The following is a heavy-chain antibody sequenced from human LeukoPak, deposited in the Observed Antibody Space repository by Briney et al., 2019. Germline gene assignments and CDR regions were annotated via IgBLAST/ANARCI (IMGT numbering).Heavy chain of an antibody. J-gene: IGHJ4*02. CDR1: GYTFTGYG. CDR2: ISAYNGNT. D-gene: IGHD4-17*01. V-gene: IGHV1-18*01. CDR3: ARGAGSYGDYSLWLGY. Sequence: ASVKVSCKASGYTFTGYGFSWVRQAPGQGLEWMGCISAYNGNTKYAQKYQDRVTLTTDTSTSTAYMDLRSLRSDDTAVYYCARGAGSYGDYSLWLGYWGQGTLVTVSS.